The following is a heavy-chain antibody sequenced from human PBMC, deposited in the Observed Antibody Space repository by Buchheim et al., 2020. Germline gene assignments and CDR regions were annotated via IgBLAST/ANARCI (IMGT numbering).Heavy chain of an antibody. CDR1: GGSFSGYY. V-gene: IGHV4-34*01. CDR2: INHSGST. D-gene: IGHD3-9*01. CDR3: ARGPKIGNYDILTGYYKGAGDYYYGMDV. J-gene: IGHJ6*02. Sequence: QVQLQQWGAGLLKPSETLSLTCAVYGGSFSGYYWSWIRQPPGKGLEWIGEINHSGSTNYNPSLKSRVTISVDTSKNQFSLKLSSVTAADTAVYYCARGPKIGNYDILTGYYKGAGDYYYGMDVWGQGTT.